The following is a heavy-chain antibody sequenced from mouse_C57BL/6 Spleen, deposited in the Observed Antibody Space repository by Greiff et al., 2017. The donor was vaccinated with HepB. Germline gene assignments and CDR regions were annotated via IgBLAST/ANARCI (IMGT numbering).Heavy chain of an antibody. Sequence: VQLKESGPGLVKPSQSLSLTCSVTGYSITSGYYWNWIRQFPGNKLEWMGYISYDGSNNYNPSLKNRISITRDTSKNQFFLKLNSVTTEDTATYYCARDFYDYDGYFDYWGQGTTLTVSS. J-gene: IGHJ2*01. CDR1: GYSITSGYY. CDR3: ARDFYDYDGYFDY. D-gene: IGHD2-4*01. CDR2: ISYDGSN. V-gene: IGHV3-6*01.